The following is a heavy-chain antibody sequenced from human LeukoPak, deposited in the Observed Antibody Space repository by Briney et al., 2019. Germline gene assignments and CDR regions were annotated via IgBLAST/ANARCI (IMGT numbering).Heavy chain of an antibody. D-gene: IGHD5-12*01. J-gene: IGHJ6*03. V-gene: IGHV1-69*13. Sequence: GASVKVSCKASGGTFSIYAISWVRQAPGQGLEWMGGIIPTFGTANYAQKFQGRVTITADESTSTAYMELSSLRSEDTAVYYCARDIVATIPGPPDYYYYYMDVWGKGTTVTISS. CDR1: GGTFSIYA. CDR3: ARDIVATIPGPPDYYYYYMDV. CDR2: IIPTFGTA.